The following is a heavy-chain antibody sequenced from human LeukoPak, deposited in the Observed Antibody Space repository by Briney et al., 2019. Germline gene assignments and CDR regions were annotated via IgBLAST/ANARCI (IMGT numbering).Heavy chain of an antibody. CDR2: ISDADGSIT. V-gene: IGHV3-74*01. J-gene: IGHJ4*02. CDR1: GFTLSNYW. Sequence: GGPLRLSCAASGFTLSNYWMHWVRQAPGKGLVWVSRISDADGSITNYADSVRGRFTISRDTAKNTLYLQMNSLGAEDTAVYYCARDLSGYSDYWGQGTLVTVSS. CDR3: ARDLSGYSDY. D-gene: IGHD2-15*01.